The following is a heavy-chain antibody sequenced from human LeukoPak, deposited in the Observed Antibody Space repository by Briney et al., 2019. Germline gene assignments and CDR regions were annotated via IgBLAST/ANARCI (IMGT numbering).Heavy chain of an antibody. CDR2: IYHSGST. J-gene: IGHJ5*02. CDR1: GYSISSGYY. V-gene: IGHV4-38-2*02. CDR3: ARDRAPTYYDFWSGSRGGFDP. Sequence: PSETLSLTCTVSGYSISSGYYWGWIRQPPGEGLAWIGRIYHSGSTYYNPSLKSRVTMSVDTSKNQFSLKLSSVTAADTAVYYCARDRAPTYYDFWSGSRGGFDPWGQGTLVTVSS. D-gene: IGHD3-3*01.